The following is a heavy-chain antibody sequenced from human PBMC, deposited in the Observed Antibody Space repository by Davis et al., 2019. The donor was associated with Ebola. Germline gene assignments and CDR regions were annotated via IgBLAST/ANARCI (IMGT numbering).Heavy chain of an antibody. D-gene: IGHD3-10*01. V-gene: IGHV4-34*01. CDR1: GGSFSGYY. CDR3: ARIRITMVRGVIYPSYFDY. CDR2: INHSGST. J-gene: IGHJ4*02. Sequence: SETLSLTCAVYGGSFSGYYWSWIRQPPGKGLEWIGEINHSGSTNYNPSLTSRVTISVDTSKNQFSLKLSSVTAADTAVYYCARIRITMVRGVIYPSYFDYWGQGTLVTVSS.